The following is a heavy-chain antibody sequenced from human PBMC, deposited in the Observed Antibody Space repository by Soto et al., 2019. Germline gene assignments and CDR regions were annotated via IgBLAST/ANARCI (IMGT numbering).Heavy chain of an antibody. D-gene: IGHD6-19*01. Sequence: EVRLVEFGGGLVQPGGSLRLSCSVSGFTFSSYSIHWVRQAPGKGLEWISYISSTSRAIHYADSVRGRFTVSRDNDKNSAYLHMNTLTDEDTAIYHCARVYTSGWSADFWGQGTRVTVSS. CDR3: ARVYTSGWSADF. V-gene: IGHV3-48*02. J-gene: IGHJ4*02. CDR1: GFTFSSYS. CDR2: ISSTSRAI.